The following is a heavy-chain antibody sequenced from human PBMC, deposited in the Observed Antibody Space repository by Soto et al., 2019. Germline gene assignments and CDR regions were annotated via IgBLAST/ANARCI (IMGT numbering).Heavy chain of an antibody. CDR1: GGSINYSY. D-gene: IGHD4-17*01. J-gene: IGHJ6*02. CDR3: ARVNYGDYYYGMDV. V-gene: IGHV4-59*01. Sequence: SETLSLTCTVSGGSINYSYCSFVRHPPGKGLEWIGYISYTGSANYNASLKSRLTISVDTSKNQFSLKLSSVTAADTALYYCARVNYGDYYYGMDVWGQGTTVTVSS. CDR2: ISYTGSA.